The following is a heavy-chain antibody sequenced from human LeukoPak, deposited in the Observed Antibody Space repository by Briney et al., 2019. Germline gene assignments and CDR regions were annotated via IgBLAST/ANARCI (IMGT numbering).Heavy chain of an antibody. CDR2: TYYRSKWFI. D-gene: IGHD6-19*01. CDR1: GDSVSSKNAA. Sequence: SQTLSLTCAISGDSVSSKNAAWNWIRQSPSRGLEWLGRTYYRSKWFINYAPSVKSRIIINPDTPKNQVSLQLNSVTPEDTAVYYCTRSDCSSGRCPGFDNWGQGTLVTVSS. J-gene: IGHJ4*02. V-gene: IGHV6-1*01. CDR3: TRSDCSSGRCPGFDN.